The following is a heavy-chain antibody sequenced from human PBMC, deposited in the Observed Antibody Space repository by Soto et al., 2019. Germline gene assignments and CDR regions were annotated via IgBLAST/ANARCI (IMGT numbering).Heavy chain of an antibody. CDR3: AKDSTTVTTHDAFDS. J-gene: IGHJ3*02. CDR1: WFTFSSYA. Sequence: GGSLRLSCAASWFTFSSYAMSWVRHAPATGLGWGLAISGSGGSTYYADSVKGRCTYSRDNSKNTLYLQMNSLRAEDTAVYYCAKDSTTVTTHDAFDSWGQGTRVTVS. V-gene: IGHV3-23*01. D-gene: IGHD4-17*01. CDR2: ISGSGGST.